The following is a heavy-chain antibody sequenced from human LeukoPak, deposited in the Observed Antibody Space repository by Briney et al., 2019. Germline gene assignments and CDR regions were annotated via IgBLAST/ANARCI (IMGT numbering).Heavy chain of an antibody. J-gene: IGHJ4*02. CDR2: IYPGDSDT. CDR1: GYSFTSYW. Sequence: GESPKISCKGSGYSFTSYWIGWVRQMPGKGLEWMGIIYPGDSDTRYCPYFQGQVTISADKSISTAYLQWSSLKASDTAIYYCARHIAAAGPDYWGQGTLVTVSS. CDR3: ARHIAAAGPDY. D-gene: IGHD6-13*01. V-gene: IGHV5-51*01.